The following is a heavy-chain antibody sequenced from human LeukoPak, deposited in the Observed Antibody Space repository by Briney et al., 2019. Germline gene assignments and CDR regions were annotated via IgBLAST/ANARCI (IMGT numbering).Heavy chain of an antibody. Sequence: GGSLRLSCAASGFTFSSYEMNWVRQAPGKGLEWVSYISSSGSTIYYADSVKGRFTISRDNAKNSLYLQMNSLRAEDTAVYYCARDLWFGAQAFDPWGQGTLVTVSS. D-gene: IGHD3-10*01. CDR1: GFTFSSYE. J-gene: IGHJ5*02. CDR2: ISSSGSTI. V-gene: IGHV3-48*03. CDR3: ARDLWFGAQAFDP.